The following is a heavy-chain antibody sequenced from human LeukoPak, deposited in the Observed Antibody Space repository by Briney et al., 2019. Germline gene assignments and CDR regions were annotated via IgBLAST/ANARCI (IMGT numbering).Heavy chain of an antibody. D-gene: IGHD6-19*01. CDR2: IAPNSGVT. CDR1: GYYFTSYG. J-gene: IGHJ4*02. Sequence: ASVKVSCKASGYYFTSYGINWVRQAPGQGLEWMGWIAPNSGVTNYAQRFQDRVTMTRDTSISTAYMELSRLKFDDTAVYYCARDIGSGWYWIGGNYWGQGTLVTVSS. V-gene: IGHV1-2*02. CDR3: ARDIGSGWYWIGGNY.